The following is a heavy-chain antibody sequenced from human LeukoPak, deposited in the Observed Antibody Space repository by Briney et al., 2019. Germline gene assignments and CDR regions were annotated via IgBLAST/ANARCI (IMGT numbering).Heavy chain of an antibody. V-gene: IGHV3-23*01. J-gene: IGHJ4*02. CDR2: ISANGANT. D-gene: IGHD3-22*01. Sequence: GGSLRLSCAASEFTLRSYAMSWVRQAPGKGLEWVSGISANGANTHYAESVRGRFIISRDNSKNTLYLQMNSLRAGDTALYFCAKYHNPDSTGPFHWGQGTLVTVSS. CDR3: AKYHNPDSTGPFH. CDR1: EFTLRSYA.